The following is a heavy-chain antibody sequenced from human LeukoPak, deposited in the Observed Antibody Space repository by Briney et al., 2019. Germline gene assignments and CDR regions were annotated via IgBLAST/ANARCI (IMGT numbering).Heavy chain of an antibody. J-gene: IGHJ4*02. D-gene: IGHD1-26*01. CDR1: GGSISSSSYY. CDR3: ARWEGGSYYDFDY. Sequence: SETLSLTCTVSGGSISSSSYYWGCIRQPPGKGLEWIGSIYYSGSTYYNPSLKSRVTISVDTSKNQFSLKLSSVTAADTAVYYCARWEGGSYYDFDYWGQGTLVTVSS. V-gene: IGHV4-39*01. CDR2: IYYSGST.